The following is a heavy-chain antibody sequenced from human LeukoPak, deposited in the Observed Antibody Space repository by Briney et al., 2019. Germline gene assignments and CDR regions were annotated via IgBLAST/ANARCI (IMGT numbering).Heavy chain of an antibody. D-gene: IGHD3-22*01. CDR2: IYPNRGGT. CDR1: GYTFTDYY. CDR3: ARAYDGSGNLDY. V-gene: IGHV1-2*02. Sequence: GASVKVSCKGSGYTFTDYYMHWVRQAPGQGLEWMGWIYPNRGGTNYAQKFQGRVTMTRDTFINTAYMELSRLRSDDTAVYYCARAYDGSGNLDYWGQGTLVTVSS. J-gene: IGHJ4*02.